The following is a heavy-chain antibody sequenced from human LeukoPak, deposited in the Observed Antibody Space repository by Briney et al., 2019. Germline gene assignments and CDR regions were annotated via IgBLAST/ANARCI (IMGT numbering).Heavy chain of an antibody. D-gene: IGHD2-21*01. J-gene: IGHJ3*02. CDR3: ASGDRPGAFDI. CDR2: INTSGST. Sequence: SETLSLTCTVSGGSISSYYCSWIRQPAGKGLEWIGRINTSGSTNYNPSLKSRVTMSVDTSKKQFSLKLSSVTAADTAVYYCASGDRPGAFDIWGQGTMVTVSS. CDR1: GGSISSYY. V-gene: IGHV4-4*07.